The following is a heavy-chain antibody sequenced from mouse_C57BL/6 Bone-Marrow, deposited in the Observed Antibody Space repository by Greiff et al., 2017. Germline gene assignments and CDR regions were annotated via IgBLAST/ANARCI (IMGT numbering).Heavy chain of an antibody. D-gene: IGHD1-1*01. V-gene: IGHV1-55*01. CDR2: IYPGSGST. CDR3: ARRYGSSFFAY. Sequence: QVQLQQPGAELVKPGASVKLSCTASGYTFTSYWITWVKQRPGQGLEWVGDIYPGSGSTNYNEKLKSKDTLTVDTSSSTAYMQLSSLTSEDSAVYYCARRYGSSFFAYWGQGTLVTVSA. CDR1: GYTFTSYW. J-gene: IGHJ3*01.